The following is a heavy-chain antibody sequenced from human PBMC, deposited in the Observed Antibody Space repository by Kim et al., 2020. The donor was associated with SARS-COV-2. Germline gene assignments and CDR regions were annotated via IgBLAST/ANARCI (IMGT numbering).Heavy chain of an antibody. Sequence: ASVKVSCKASGYTFTSYGISWVRQAPGQGLEWMGWISAYNGNTNYAQKLQGRVTMTTDTSTSTAYMELRSLRSDDTAVYYCARDRGPSYYDFWSGYYSSIDYWGQGTLVTVSS. CDR1: GYTFTSYG. J-gene: IGHJ4*02. CDR2: ISAYNGNT. D-gene: IGHD3-3*01. CDR3: ARDRGPSYYDFWSGYYSSIDY. V-gene: IGHV1-18*01.